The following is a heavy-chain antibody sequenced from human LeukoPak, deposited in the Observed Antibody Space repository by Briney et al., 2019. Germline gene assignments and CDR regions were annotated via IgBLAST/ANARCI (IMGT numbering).Heavy chain of an antibody. CDR2: ISGGVSSL. CDR1: GLTYSRFE. D-gene: IGHD1-14*01. J-gene: IGHJ3*02. Sequence: GGSLSLSCSASGLTYSRFEMSGVRQAPGRGLERVSYISGGVSSLYSADSLKGRFTTSRDNTKSSLYLQLNSLIAEDTGIYYCARYQADTGPLGDAFDIWGQGTRVTVSS. CDR3: ARYQADTGPLGDAFDI. V-gene: IGHV3-48*03.